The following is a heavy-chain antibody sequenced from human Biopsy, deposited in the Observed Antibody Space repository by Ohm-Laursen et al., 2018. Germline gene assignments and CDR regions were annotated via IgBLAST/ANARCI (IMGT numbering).Heavy chain of an antibody. CDR3: ARATNSTGWPYYYFYGMDV. Sequence: TLSLTCTVSSGSISSYYWTWIRQSPGTGLEWIASMYYSGSTTYNPALKSRVSISVDTSKNQFSLRLNSVTAADTAVYYCARATNSTGWPYYYFYGMDVWGQGSTVTVSS. J-gene: IGHJ6*02. D-gene: IGHD2/OR15-2a*01. V-gene: IGHV4-59*01. CDR2: MYYSGST. CDR1: SGSISSYY.